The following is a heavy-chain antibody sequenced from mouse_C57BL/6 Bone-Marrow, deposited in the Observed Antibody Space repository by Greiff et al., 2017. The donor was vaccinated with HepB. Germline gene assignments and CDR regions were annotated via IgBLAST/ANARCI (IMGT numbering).Heavy chain of an antibody. D-gene: IGHD1-1*01. J-gene: IGHJ3*01. CDR1: GYTFTSYW. CDR3: ARGSSSAWFAY. CDR2: IHPNSGST. V-gene: IGHV1-64*01. Sequence: QVQLQQPGAELVKPGASVKLSCKASGYTFTSYWMHWVKQRPGQGLEWIGMIHPNSGSTNYNEKLKSKATLTVDKSSSTAYMQLSSLTSEDSAVFYGARGSSSAWFAYWGQGTLVTVSA.